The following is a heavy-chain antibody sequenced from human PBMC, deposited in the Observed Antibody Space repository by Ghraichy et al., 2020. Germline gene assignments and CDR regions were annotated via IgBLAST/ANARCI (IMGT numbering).Heavy chain of an antibody. CDR1: GFTFSSYA. D-gene: IGHD4-17*01. J-gene: IGHJ6*02. CDR2: ISGSGGST. Sequence: GESLNISCAASGFTFSSYAMSWVRQAPGKGLEWVSAISGSGGSTYYADSVKGRFTISRDNSKNTLYLQMNSLRAEDTAVYYCASKVTTVTNYYYGMDVWGQGTTVTVSS. CDR3: ASKVTTVTNYYYGMDV. V-gene: IGHV3-23*01.